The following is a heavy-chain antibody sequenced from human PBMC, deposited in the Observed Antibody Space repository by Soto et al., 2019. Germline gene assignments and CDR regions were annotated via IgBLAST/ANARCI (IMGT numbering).Heavy chain of an antibody. CDR3: ARDSPIPYSCSPHDYCYVIYF. CDR2: ISSSSSYI. D-gene: IGHD6-6*01. CDR1: GFTFSSYS. J-gene: IGHJ6*02. V-gene: IGHV3-21*01. Sequence: GGPLRLSCAASGFTFSSYSMNWVRQAPGKGLEWVSSISSSSSYIYYADSVKGRFTISRDNAKNSLYLQMNSLRAEDTAVYYCARDSPIPYSCSPHDYCYVIYFSGRGSTVPVSS.